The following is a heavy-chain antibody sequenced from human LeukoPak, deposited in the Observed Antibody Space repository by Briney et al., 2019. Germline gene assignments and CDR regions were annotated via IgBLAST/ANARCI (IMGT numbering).Heavy chain of an antibody. Sequence: ASVKVSCKASGYTFTSYFLHWVRQAPGQGLQWMGIINPGGGSTSYAQKLQGRVTMTMDTSTSTVYMELSSLRSEDTAVYYCARDGRYDSSGYSFDYWGQGTLVTVSS. V-gene: IGHV1-46*01. CDR3: ARDGRYDSSGYSFDY. D-gene: IGHD3-22*01. CDR1: GYTFTSYF. CDR2: INPGGGST. J-gene: IGHJ4*02.